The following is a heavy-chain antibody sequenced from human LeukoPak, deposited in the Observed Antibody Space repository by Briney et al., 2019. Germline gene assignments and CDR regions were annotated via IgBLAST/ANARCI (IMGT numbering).Heavy chain of an antibody. CDR3: ARDGAVTTTILIYYYYYMDV. Sequence: PGGSLRLSCGASGFTFDDYWMSWVRQAPGQGLEWVANINQDGSEKYYLDSAKGRFTISRDNARNSLYLQVNSLRAEDTAVYYCARDGAVTTTILIYYYYYMDVWGKGTTVTVSS. D-gene: IGHD3-16*01. J-gene: IGHJ6*03. CDR1: GFTFDDYW. V-gene: IGHV3-7*01. CDR2: INQDGSEK.